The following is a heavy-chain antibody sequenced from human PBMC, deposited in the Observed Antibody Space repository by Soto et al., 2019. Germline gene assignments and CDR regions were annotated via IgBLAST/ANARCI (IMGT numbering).Heavy chain of an antibody. D-gene: IGHD2-15*01. CDR1: GGSISSYD. Sequence: SETLSLTCTVAGGSISSYDWSWIRQPPGKGLEWIGYIYYSGSTNYNPSLKSRVTISVDTSKNQFSLKLSSVTAADTAVYYCARARRGGPCSGRSCYVFGWFDPWGQGTLVTVSS. V-gene: IGHV4-59*08. J-gene: IGHJ5*02. CDR2: IYYSGST. CDR3: ARARRGGPCSGRSCYVFGWFDP.